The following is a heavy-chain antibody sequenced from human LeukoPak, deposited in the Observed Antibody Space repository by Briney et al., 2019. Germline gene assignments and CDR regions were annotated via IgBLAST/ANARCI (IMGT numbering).Heavy chain of an antibody. V-gene: IGHV1-2*02. D-gene: IGHD5-12*01. CDR3: ARVIVATMYYFDY. Sequence: GASVKVSCKASGYTFTGYYMHWVRQAPGQGLEWMGWINPNSGGTNYAQKFQGRVTMTGDTSISTAYMELSRLRSDDTAVYYCARVIVATMYYFDYWGQGTLVTVSS. J-gene: IGHJ4*02. CDR1: GYTFTGYY. CDR2: INPNSGGT.